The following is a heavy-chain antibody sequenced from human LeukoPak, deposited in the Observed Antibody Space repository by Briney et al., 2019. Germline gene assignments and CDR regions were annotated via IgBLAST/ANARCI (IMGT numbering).Heavy chain of an antibody. CDR3: ARGDVYCSGGSCYSSYYYYMDV. D-gene: IGHD2-15*01. J-gene: IGHJ6*03. Sequence: ASVKVSCKASGYTFTGYYMHWVRQAPGQGLEWMGWINPNSGGTNYAQKLQGRVTMTTDTSTSTAYMELRSLRSDDTAVYYCARGDVYCSGGSCYSSYYYYMDVWGKGTTVTVSS. CDR1: GYTFTGYY. V-gene: IGHV1-2*02. CDR2: INPNSGGT.